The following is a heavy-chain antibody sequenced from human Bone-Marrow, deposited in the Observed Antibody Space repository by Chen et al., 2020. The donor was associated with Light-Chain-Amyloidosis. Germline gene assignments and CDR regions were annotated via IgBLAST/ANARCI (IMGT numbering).Heavy chain of an antibody. D-gene: IGHD5-12*01. CDR1: GYTFPNYW. Sequence: GSLKISCKDSGYTFPNYWIGWVRQMPGKGLEWMGVIYPDDSDARYSPSFEGQVTISADKSITTAYLQWRSLKASDTAMYYCARRRDGYNFDYWGQGTLVTVSS. CDR2: IYPDDSDA. J-gene: IGHJ4*02. V-gene: IGHV5-51*01. CDR3: ARRRDGYNFDY.